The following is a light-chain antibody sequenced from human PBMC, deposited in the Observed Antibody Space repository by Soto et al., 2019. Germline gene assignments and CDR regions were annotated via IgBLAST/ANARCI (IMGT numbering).Light chain of an antibody. CDR2: GNS. CDR3: QSYDSSLSGYWV. Sequence: QSVLTQPPSASGTPGQRVVMSCSGSYSNVGAGYDVHWYQQLPGTAPKLLIYGNSNRPSGVPDRFSGSKSGTSASLAITGLQAEDEADYYCQSYDSSLSGYWVFGGGTKLTVL. J-gene: IGLJ3*02. V-gene: IGLV1-40*01. CDR1: YSNVGAGYD.